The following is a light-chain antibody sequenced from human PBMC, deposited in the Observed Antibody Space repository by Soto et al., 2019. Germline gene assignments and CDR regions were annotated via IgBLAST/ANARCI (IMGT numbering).Light chain of an antibody. Sequence: DIQMTQSPSTLSASVGDRVTITCRASQSITNRLAWYQQKPGKAPKVLIYDASNLEYGVPSRFSGSGFGTESILTISRPQPDDFATYWCQHYGGMWTFGQGTKVDIK. CDR1: QSITNR. CDR2: DAS. J-gene: IGKJ1*01. V-gene: IGKV1-5*01. CDR3: QHYGGMWT.